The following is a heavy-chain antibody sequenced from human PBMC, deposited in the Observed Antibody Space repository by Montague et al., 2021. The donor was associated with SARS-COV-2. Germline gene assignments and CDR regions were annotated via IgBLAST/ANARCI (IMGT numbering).Heavy chain of an antibody. CDR3: ARGIMEYYDFWSGYYPGYYYYGMDV. CDR1: GFTFSSYA. Sequence: SLRLSCAASGFTFSSYALRWVRQAPGKGLEWVAVISYDGSNKYYADSVKGRFTISRDNSKNTLYLQMNSLRAEDTAVYYCARGIMEYYDFWSGYYPGYYYYGMDVWGQGTTVTVSS. V-gene: IGHV3-30*04. CDR2: ISYDGSNK. J-gene: IGHJ6*02. D-gene: IGHD3-3*01.